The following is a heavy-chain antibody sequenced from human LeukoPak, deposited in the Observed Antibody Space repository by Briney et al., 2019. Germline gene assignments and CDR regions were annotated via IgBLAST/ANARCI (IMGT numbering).Heavy chain of an antibody. Sequence: GGSLRLSCAASGFTFSSYSMNWVRQAPGKGLEWVSSISSSSSYIYYADSVKGRFTISRDNSKNTLYLQMNSLRAEDTAVYYCAKDAWGYCSSTSCYNDYWGQGTLVTVSS. J-gene: IGHJ4*02. D-gene: IGHD2-2*02. CDR3: AKDAWGYCSSTSCYNDY. V-gene: IGHV3-21*04. CDR1: GFTFSSYS. CDR2: ISSSSSYI.